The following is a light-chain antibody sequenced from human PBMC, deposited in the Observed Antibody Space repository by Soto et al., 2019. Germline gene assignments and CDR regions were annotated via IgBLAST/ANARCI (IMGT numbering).Light chain of an antibody. Sequence: QSALTQPPSASGSPGQSLTISCTGTSSDVGFYNCVSWYQQRPGKAPKLVIYEVPKRTSGVPDRFSGSKSGSTASLTVSGLQADDEADYDCASYVGTKLVVFGSGTKLTVL. CDR3: ASYVGTKLVV. J-gene: IGLJ2*01. V-gene: IGLV2-8*01. CDR2: EVP. CDR1: SSDVGFYNC.